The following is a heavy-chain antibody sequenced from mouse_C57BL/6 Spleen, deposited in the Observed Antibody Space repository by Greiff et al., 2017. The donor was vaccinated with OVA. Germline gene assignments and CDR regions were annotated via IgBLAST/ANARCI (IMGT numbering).Heavy chain of an antibody. CDR3: ARRRTGYFDV. J-gene: IGHJ1*03. CDR1: GYTFTSYW. CDR2: IDPSDSYT. Sequence: QVQLKQPGAELVMPGASVKLSCKASGYTFTSYWMHWVKQRPGQGLEWIGEIDPSDSYTNYNQKFKGKSTLTVDKSSSTAYMQLSSLTSEDSAVYYCARRRTGYFDVWGTGTTVTVSS. V-gene: IGHV1-69*01.